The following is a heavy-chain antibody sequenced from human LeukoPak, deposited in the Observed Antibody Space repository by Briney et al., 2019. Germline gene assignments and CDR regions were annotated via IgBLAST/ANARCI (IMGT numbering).Heavy chain of an antibody. Sequence: GGSLRLSCAASGFTFSSYAMHWVRQAPGKGLEWVAVISYDGSNKYYADSVKGRFTISRDNSKNTLYLQMNSLRAEDTAVYYCARANYDILTGTVYFDYWGQGTLVTVSS. CDR3: ARANYDILTGTVYFDY. V-gene: IGHV3-30-3*01. CDR1: GFTFSSYA. D-gene: IGHD3-9*01. CDR2: ISYDGSNK. J-gene: IGHJ4*02.